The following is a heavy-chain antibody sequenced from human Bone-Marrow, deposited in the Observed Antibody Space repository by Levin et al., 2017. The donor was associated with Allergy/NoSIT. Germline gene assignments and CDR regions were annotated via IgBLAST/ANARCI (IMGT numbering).Heavy chain of an antibody. CDR3: ARLVGNSWFDY. Sequence: SQTLSLTCAISGDSVSSGSATWNWIRRSPLRGLEWLGRTYYRSNRYNDYAESVKSRITITPDTSKNQFSLQLNSVTPDDTAIYYCARLVGNSWFDYWGQGILVTVSS. V-gene: IGHV6-1*01. J-gene: IGHJ4*02. CDR1: GDSVSSGSAT. CDR2: TYYRSNRYN. D-gene: IGHD6-13*01.